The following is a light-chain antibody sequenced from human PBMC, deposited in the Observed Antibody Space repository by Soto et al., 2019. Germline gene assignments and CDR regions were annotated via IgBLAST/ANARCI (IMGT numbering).Light chain of an antibody. CDR1: QSISSW. Sequence: DIHITQSPSTLSASVGDIVTIACRASQSISSWLAWYQQKPGKAPNLLIYTASSLESGVPSRFSGSGSGTDFTLTIASLQPEDFATYFCQQSYSRPRTFGQGTKVDIK. CDR3: QQSYSRPRT. J-gene: IGKJ1*01. CDR2: TAS. V-gene: IGKV1-39*01.